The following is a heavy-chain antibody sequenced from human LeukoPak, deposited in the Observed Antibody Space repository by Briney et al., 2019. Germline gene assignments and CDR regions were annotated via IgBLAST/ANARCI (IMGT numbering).Heavy chain of an antibody. CDR1: GYTFTSYY. D-gene: IGHD1-26*01. Sequence: ASVKVSCKASGYTFTSYYMHWVRQAPGQGLEWTGIINPSGGSTSYAQKLQGRVTMTTDTSTSTAYMELRSLRSDDTAVYYCARDFEWELGVDYWGQGTLVTVSS. CDR2: INPSGGST. CDR3: ARDFEWELGVDY. J-gene: IGHJ4*02. V-gene: IGHV1-46*01.